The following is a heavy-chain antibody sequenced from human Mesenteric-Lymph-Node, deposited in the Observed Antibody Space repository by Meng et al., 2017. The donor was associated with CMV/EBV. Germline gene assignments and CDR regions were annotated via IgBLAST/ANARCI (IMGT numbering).Heavy chain of an antibody. J-gene: IGHJ6*02. Sequence: SVKVSCKASGGTFSSYAISWVRQAPGQGLEWMGGIIPIFGTANYAQKFQGRVTITTDESTSTAYMELSSLSSEDTAVYYCARPTPRYSSSWFYPKDYYYYGMDVWGQGTTVTVSS. CDR2: IIPIFGTA. CDR3: ARPTPRYSSSWFYPKDYYYYGMDV. D-gene: IGHD6-13*01. CDR1: GGTFSSYA. V-gene: IGHV1-69*05.